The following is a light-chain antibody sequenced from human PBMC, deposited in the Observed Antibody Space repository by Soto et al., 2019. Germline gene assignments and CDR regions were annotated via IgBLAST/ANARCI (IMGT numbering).Light chain of an antibody. Sequence: QSALTQPASVSGSPGQSITISCTGTSSDVGSYNLVSWYQQHPDKAPKLMLFDGSMRPSGVSHRFSGSKFGNTASLTISVLQAEDEADYYCCSYAGSSTFVFGTGTKLTVL. CDR2: DGS. J-gene: IGLJ1*01. CDR1: SSDVGSYNL. CDR3: CSYAGSSTFV. V-gene: IGLV2-23*01.